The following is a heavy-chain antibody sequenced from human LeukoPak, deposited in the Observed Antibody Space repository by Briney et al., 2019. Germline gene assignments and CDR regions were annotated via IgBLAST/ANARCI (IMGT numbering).Heavy chain of an antibody. V-gene: IGHV4-39*01. J-gene: IGHJ4*02. D-gene: IGHD2-2*01. CDR2: IYYSGST. CDR1: GGSISSSSYY. Sequence: SETLSLTCTVSGGSISSSSYYWGWIRQPPGKGLEWIGSIYYSGSTYYNPSLKSRVTISVDTSKNQFSLKLSSVTAADTAVYYCARGHSKVVPAALDYWGQGTLVTVSS. CDR3: ARGHSKVVPAALDY.